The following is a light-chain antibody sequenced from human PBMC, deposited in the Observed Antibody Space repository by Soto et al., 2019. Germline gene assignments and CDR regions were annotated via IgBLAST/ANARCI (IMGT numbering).Light chain of an antibody. J-gene: IGLJ2*01. Sequence: QSVLTQPASVSGSPGQSITLSCAGTSADIGAFNYVSWYQHHAGKAPKLLIYDVSDRPSRVSTRFSASKSANTASLTISGLQADDEADYYCSSYSTSSALVFGGGTKLTVL. V-gene: IGLV2-14*03. CDR1: SADIGAFNY. CDR2: DVS. CDR3: SSYSTSSALV.